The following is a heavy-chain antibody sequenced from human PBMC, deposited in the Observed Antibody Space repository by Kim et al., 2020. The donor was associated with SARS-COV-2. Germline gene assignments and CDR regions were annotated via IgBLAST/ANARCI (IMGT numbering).Heavy chain of an antibody. V-gene: IGHV4-31*03. CDR2: IYYSGST. CDR3: ARRSQWLRPPYYYYGMDV. CDR1: GGSISSGGYY. Sequence: SETLSLTCTVSGGSISSGGYYWSWIRQHPGKGLEWIGYIYYSGSTYYNPSLKSRVTISVDTSKNQFSLKLSSVTAADTAVYYCARRSQWLRPPYYYYGMDVWGQGTTVTVSS. J-gene: IGHJ6*02. D-gene: IGHD5-12*01.